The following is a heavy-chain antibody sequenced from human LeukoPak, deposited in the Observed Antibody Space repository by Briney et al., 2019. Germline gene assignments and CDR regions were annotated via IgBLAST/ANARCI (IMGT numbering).Heavy chain of an antibody. D-gene: IGHD6-19*01. CDR2: IYYSGST. Sequence: SETLSLTCTVSGGSVSSGSYYWSWIRQPPGKGLEWIGYIYYSGSTYYNPSLKSRVTISVDTSKNQFSLKLSSVTAADTAVYYCARIIAVAATEDYWGQGTLVTVSS. J-gene: IGHJ4*02. CDR3: ARIIAVAATEDY. V-gene: IGHV4-61*01. CDR1: GGSVSSGSYY.